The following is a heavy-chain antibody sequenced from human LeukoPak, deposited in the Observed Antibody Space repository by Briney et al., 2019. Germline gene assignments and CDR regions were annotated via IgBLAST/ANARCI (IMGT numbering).Heavy chain of an antibody. CDR1: GFTFSTYA. CDR3: ANRGRYYFDY. CDR2: IGATTGNT. J-gene: IGHJ4*02. Sequence: PGGSLRLSCAASGFTFSTYAMGWVRQAPGKGLEWVSTIGATTGNTYYADSVKGRFTISRDNSKNTMWLQMNGLRAEDTAIYYCANRGRYYFDYWGQGALVAVSS. D-gene: IGHD3-10*01. V-gene: IGHV3-23*01.